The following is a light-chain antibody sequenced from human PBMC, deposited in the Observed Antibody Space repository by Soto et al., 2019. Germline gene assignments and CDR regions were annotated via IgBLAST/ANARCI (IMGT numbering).Light chain of an antibody. Sequence: QSALTQPACVSGSPGESITISCTGTSSDVGGYNYVSWYQHHPGKAPKLMIYEVSNRPSGVYNRFSGSKSGNTASLTISGLQAEDEADYYCRSYTSSSTHVFGTGTKVTVL. CDR2: EVS. V-gene: IGLV2-14*01. CDR1: SSDVGGYNY. J-gene: IGLJ1*01. CDR3: RSYTSSSTHV.